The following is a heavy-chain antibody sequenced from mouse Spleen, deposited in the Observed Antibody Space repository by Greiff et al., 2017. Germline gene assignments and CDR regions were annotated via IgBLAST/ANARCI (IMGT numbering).Heavy chain of an antibody. D-gene: IGHD1-1*01. J-gene: IGHJ2*01. V-gene: IGHV1-19*01. CDR1: GYTFTDYY. CDR2: INPYNGGT. Sequence: EVQLQQSGPVLVKPGASVKMSCKASGYTFTDYYMNWVKQSHGKSLEWIGVINPYNGGTSYNQKFKGKATLTVDKSSSTAYMELNSLTSEDSAVYYCARSYSYYYGSSPYYFDYWGQGTTLTVSS. CDR3: ARSYSYYYGSSPYYFDY.